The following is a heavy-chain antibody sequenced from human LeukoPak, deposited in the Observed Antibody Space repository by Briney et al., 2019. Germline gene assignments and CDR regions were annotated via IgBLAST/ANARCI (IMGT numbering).Heavy chain of an antibody. CDR3: ARERQD. V-gene: IGHV3-30*03. D-gene: IGHD6-25*01. CDR2: ISYDGSNK. Sequence: GRSLRLSCAASGFTFSSYGMHWVRQAPGKGLEWVVVISYDGSNKYYADSVKGRFTISRDNSKNTLYLQMNSLRAEDTAVYYCARERQDWGQRTLVTVSS. J-gene: IGHJ4*02. CDR1: GFTFSSYG.